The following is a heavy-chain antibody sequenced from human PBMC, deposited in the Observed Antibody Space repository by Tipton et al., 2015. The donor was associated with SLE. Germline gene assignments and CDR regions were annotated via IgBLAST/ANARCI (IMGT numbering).Heavy chain of an antibody. CDR2: IYYSGST. CDR3: ARGHRVRGDPYFDY. J-gene: IGHJ4*02. Sequence: PGLVKPSGTLSLTCTVSGGSISSSSYYWGWIRQPPGKGLEWIGSIYYSGSTNYNPSLKSRVTISVDTSKNQFSLKLSSVTAADTAVYYCARGHRVRGDPYFDYWGQGTLVTVSS. D-gene: IGHD3-10*01. V-gene: IGHV4-39*07. CDR1: GGSISSSSYY.